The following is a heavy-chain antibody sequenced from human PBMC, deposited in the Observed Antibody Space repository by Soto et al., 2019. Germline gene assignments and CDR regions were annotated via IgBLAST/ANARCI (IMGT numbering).Heavy chain of an antibody. V-gene: IGHV1-18*01. CDR2: ISAYNGNT. CDR3: ARAGQYYASSGYAD. CDR1: GYSFATSG. J-gene: IGHJ4*02. D-gene: IGHD3-22*01. Sequence: QGKLVQSGTEVKKPGASMKVSCKASGYSFATSGISWVRQAPGQGLEWMGWISAYNGNTNYDQKLRDRIIMTTDTSTSTAYLELRSLRSDDTAVYYCARAGQYYASSGYADWGQGTLVTVSS.